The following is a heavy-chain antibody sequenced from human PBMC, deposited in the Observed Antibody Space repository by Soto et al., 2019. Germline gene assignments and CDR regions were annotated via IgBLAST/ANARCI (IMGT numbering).Heavy chain of an antibody. D-gene: IGHD6-19*01. CDR3: ARSSIAVAGSFDY. V-gene: IGHV1-69*06. Sequence: QVQLVQSGAEVKKPGSSVKVSCKASGVTFSSYAISWVRQAPGQGLEWMGGIITSFGTSNYAQKFQGRVTITADKSTSTAYMELSSLRSEDTAVYDCARSSIAVAGSFDYWGQGTLVTVSS. CDR2: IITSFGTS. J-gene: IGHJ4*02. CDR1: GVTFSSYA.